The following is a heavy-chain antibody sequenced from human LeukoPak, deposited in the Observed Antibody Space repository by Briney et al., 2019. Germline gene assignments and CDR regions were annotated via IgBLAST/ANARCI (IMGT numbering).Heavy chain of an antibody. CDR3: ARMGGYSGYATH. CDR1: GGSISPYF. J-gene: IGHJ4*02. D-gene: IGHD5-12*01. V-gene: IGHV4-59*08. Sequence: SENLSLTCTVSGGSISPYFWSWIRQSPGKGLEWIEYIYSSGSANYNPSLKSRVTISVDTSTHQFSLKLSSVTAADTAVYYCARMGGYSGYATHWGQGTLVTVSS. CDR2: IYSSGSA.